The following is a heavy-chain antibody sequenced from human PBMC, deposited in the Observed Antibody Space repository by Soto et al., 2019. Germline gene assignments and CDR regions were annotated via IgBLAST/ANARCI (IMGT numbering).Heavy chain of an antibody. Sequence: GGSLRLSCTASGFTFTTFALHWVRQGPAKGLEWVAIIWPDGNDKYYADSVKGRFTISRDNSKNTLYLQMNSLRAEDTAVYYCARGPGQIAFDIWGQGTMVTVSS. V-gene: IGHV3-33*01. J-gene: IGHJ3*02. CDR1: GFTFTTFA. CDR2: IWPDGNDK. CDR3: ARGPGQIAFDI.